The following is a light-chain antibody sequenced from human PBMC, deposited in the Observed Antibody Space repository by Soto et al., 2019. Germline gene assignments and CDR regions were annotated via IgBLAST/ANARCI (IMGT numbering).Light chain of an antibody. Sequence: EIVLTQSPGTLSLSPGERATLSCRASQSVTSNYLAWYLQKPGHSPRLLIYGASSMATGIPDRFSGSGSGTYFTLTISRLAPEDFAEYYCQQYGNSITFGQGTRLEIK. CDR1: QSVTSNY. CDR2: GAS. J-gene: IGKJ5*01. CDR3: QQYGNSIT. V-gene: IGKV3-20*01.